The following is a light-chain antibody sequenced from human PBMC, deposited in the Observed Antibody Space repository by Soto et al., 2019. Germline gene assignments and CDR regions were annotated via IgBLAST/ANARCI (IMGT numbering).Light chain of an antibody. CDR3: QQYDSSPT. CDR2: GAS. V-gene: IGKV3-20*01. J-gene: IGKJ1*01. Sequence: EIVLTQSPGTLSLSPGERATLSCRASQSVTSNYLAWYQQKPGQAPRLLLYGASSRATGIPDRFSGSGSGADFTLCSSSLGPEDFAVYYCQQYDSSPTFGEGTKVEIK. CDR1: QSVTSNY.